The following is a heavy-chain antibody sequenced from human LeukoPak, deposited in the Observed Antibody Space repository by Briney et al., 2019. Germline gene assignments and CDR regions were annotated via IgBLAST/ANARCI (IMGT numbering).Heavy chain of an antibody. CDR2: IIPIFGTA. J-gene: IGHJ6*04. D-gene: IGHD5-12*01. V-gene: IGHV1-69*13. Sequence: SVKVSCKASGGTFSSYAISWVRQAPGQGLEWMGGIIPIFGTANYAQRFRGRVTITADESTSTAYMELSSLRSEDTAVYYCASDSGYDPLFYYYYGMDVWGKGTTVTVSS. CDR1: GGTFSSYA. CDR3: ASDSGYDPLFYYYYGMDV.